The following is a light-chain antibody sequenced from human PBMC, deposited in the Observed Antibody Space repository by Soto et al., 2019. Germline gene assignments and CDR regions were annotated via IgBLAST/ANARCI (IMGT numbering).Light chain of an antibody. CDR3: ETWDSIIQV. J-gene: IGLJ3*02. CDR1: SWHSSYI. CDR2: LEGSGGY. Sequence: QAVLTQSSSASASLGSSVKLTCTLSSWHSSYIIAWHQQQPGKAPLYLMKLEGSGGYSKEGGVPDRFSGSSSGADRYLTISNLQFEDEAEYYCETWDSIIQVFGGGTKVTVL. V-gene: IGLV4-60*02.